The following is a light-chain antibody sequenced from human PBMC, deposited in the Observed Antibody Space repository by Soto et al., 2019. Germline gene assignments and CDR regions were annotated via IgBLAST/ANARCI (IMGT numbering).Light chain of an antibody. J-gene: IGKJ1*01. CDR2: KAS. Sequence: DIQMTQSPFTLSESVGDRVTITCRASQSISSWLAWYQQKPGKAPRLLIYKASSLESGVPSRFSGSGSGTEFTLTISSLQPDDFATYYCQQYNSYWTFGQGTKVEIK. CDR1: QSISSW. CDR3: QQYNSYWT. V-gene: IGKV1-5*03.